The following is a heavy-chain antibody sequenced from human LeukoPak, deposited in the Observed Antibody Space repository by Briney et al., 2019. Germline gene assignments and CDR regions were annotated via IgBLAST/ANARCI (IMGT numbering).Heavy chain of an antibody. CDR3: VKDWSILTGRNCFDP. V-gene: IGHV1-18*01. CDR1: GYTFNNYG. Sequence: ASVKVSCKASGYTFNNYGISWVRQAPGQGLEWMGWVTSYNGDTNYAQKFQGRVTMSADTATSTAYMELRSLRFDDTAIYYCVKDWSILTGRNCFDPWGQGTLVTVSS. J-gene: IGHJ5*02. D-gene: IGHD3-9*01. CDR2: VTSYNGDT.